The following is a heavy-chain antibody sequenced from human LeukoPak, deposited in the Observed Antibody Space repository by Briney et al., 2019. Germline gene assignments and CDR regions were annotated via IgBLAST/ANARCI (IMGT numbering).Heavy chain of an antibody. J-gene: IGHJ4*02. CDR1: GYTLTELS. V-gene: IGHV1-24*01. Sequence: GASVKVSCKVSGYTLTELSMHWVRQAPGKGLEWMGGFDPEDGETIYAQKFQGRVTMTEDTSTDTAYMELSSLRSDDTAVYYWARGGGGSGNLPGGYWGQGTLVTVSS. CDR2: FDPEDGET. D-gene: IGHD1-26*01. CDR3: ARGGGGSGNLPGGY.